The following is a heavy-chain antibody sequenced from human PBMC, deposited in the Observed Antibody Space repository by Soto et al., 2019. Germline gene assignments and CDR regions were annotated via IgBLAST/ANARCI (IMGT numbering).Heavy chain of an antibody. V-gene: IGHV3-21*01. D-gene: IGHD2-8*01. CDR3: ARDLRFSSTKYVDF. CDR1: GFTFSSYS. J-gene: IGHJ4*02. CDR2: ISSSSSYI. Sequence: GGSLRLSCAASGFTFSSYSMDWVRQAPGKGLEWVSSISSSSSYIYYADSVKGRFTISRDNAKNSVFLQMNNLRADDTAVYYCARDLRFSSTKYVDFRGGGNLVXV.